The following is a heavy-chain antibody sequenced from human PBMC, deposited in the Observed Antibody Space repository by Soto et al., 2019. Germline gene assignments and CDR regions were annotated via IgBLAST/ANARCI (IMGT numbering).Heavy chain of an antibody. D-gene: IGHD3-22*01. CDR3: AKPKPDYYDSSGYYFDY. CDR2: ISGSGGST. V-gene: IGHV3-23*01. CDR1: GFTFSSYA. J-gene: IGHJ4*02. Sequence: GGSLRLSCAASGFTFSSYAMSWVRQAPGKGLEWVSAISGSGGSTYYADSVKGRFTISRDNSKNTLYLQMNSLRAEDTAVYYCAKPKPDYYDSSGYYFDYWGQGTLVTVSS.